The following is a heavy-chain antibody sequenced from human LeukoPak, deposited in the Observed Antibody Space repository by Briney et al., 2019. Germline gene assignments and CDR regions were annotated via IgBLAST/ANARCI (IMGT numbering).Heavy chain of an antibody. D-gene: IGHD2-8*01. J-gene: IGHJ4*02. CDR3: ATLGYCTNGECYGFDY. CDR2: IKSKTDGGTS. CDR1: GLTFSKAW. Sequence: GGSLRLSCAVSGLTFSKAWMSWVRQAPGKGLEWVVLIKSKTDGGTSDYAAPVKGRFTISRDDSKNTLYLQMNSLKTEDTAVYYCATLGYCTNGECYGFDYWGQGTLVTVSS. V-gene: IGHV3-15*01.